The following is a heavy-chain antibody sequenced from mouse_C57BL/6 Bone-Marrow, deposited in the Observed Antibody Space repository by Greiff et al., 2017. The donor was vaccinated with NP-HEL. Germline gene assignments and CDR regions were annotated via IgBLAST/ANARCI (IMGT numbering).Heavy chain of an antibody. J-gene: IGHJ3*01. CDR2: IWGVGST. V-gene: IGHV2-6*01. D-gene: IGHD2-3*01. Sequence: QVQLQQSGPGLVAPSQSLSITCTVSGFSLTSYGVDWVRPSPGKGLEWLGVIWGVGSTNYNSALKSRLSISKDNSKSQVFLKMNSLQTDDTAMYYCASDRADGYYPFAYWGQGTLVTVSA. CDR1: GFSLTSYG. CDR3: ASDRADGYYPFAY.